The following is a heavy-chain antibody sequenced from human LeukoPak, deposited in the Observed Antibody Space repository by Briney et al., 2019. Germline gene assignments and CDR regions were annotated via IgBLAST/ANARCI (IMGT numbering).Heavy chain of an antibody. V-gene: IGHV1-2*06. Sequence: ASVKVSCKASGYTFTGYYMHWVRQAPGQGLEWMGRINPNSGGTNYAQKFQGRVTMTRDTSISTAYMELSRLGSDDTAVYYCARAIAVETPRDYWGQGTLVTVSS. CDR3: ARAIAVETPRDY. D-gene: IGHD6-19*01. CDR2: INPNSGGT. J-gene: IGHJ4*02. CDR1: GYTFTGYY.